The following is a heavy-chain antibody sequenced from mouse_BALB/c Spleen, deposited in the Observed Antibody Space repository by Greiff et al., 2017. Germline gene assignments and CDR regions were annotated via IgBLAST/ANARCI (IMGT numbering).Heavy chain of an antibody. CDR1: GDSITSGY. Sequence: EVKLQESGPSLVKPSQSLSLSCSATGDSITSGYWNWIRQFPGNKLEYMGYISYSGSTNYNPSLNSRISTTRDTSDNQYSLQLNSVTTEDTATYYCARCLYRYDGLAYWGQGTLVTVSA. D-gene: IGHD2-14*01. J-gene: IGHJ3*01. V-gene: IGHV3-8*02. CDR3: ARCLYRYDGLAY. CDR2: ISYSGST.